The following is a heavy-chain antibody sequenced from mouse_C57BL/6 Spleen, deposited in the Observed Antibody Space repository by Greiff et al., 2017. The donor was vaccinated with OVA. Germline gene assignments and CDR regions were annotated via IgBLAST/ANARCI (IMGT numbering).Heavy chain of an antibody. CDR3: ARGGAHYDDAMDY. V-gene: IGHV1-39*01. CDR1: GYSFTDYN. CDR2: INPNYGTT. J-gene: IGHJ4*01. Sequence: LVESGPELVKPGASVKISCKASGYSFTDYNMNWVKQSNGKSLEWIGVINPNYGTTSYNQRFKGKATLTVDQSSSTAYMQLNSLTSEDSAVYYCARGGAHYDDAMDYWGQGTSVTVSS. D-gene: IGHD2-4*01.